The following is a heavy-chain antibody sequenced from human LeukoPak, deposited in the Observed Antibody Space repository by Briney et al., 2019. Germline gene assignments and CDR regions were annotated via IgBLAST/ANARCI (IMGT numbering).Heavy chain of an antibody. CDR3: ARELRNIGEYYFDH. J-gene: IGHJ4*02. CDR1: TVNHYH. CDR2: VHTTSGNT. V-gene: IGHV4-4*07. Sequence: SETLSLTCSVDTVNHYHWNWVRQSAGTGLEWIGRVHTTSGNTFANPSLWGRVTVAIDTTKNEFLLQLTSMTAADTAVYHCARELRNIGEYYFDHWGQGVPVTVSS. D-gene: IGHD1-14*01.